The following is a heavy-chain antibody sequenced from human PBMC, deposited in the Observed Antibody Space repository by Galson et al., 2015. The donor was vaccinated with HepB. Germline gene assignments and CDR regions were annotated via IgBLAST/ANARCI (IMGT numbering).Heavy chain of an antibody. CDR2: IDPSDSYT. CDR3: ARHLRVYGSGSYYNPRYWYFDL. J-gene: IGHJ2*01. D-gene: IGHD3-10*01. V-gene: IGHV5-10-1*01. CDR1: GYSFTSYW. Sequence: QSGAEVKKPGESLRISCKGSGYSFTSYWISWVRQMPGKGLEWMGRIDPSDSYTNYSPSFQGHVTISADKSISTAYLQWSSLKASDTAMYYCARHLRVYGSGSYYNPRYWYFDLWGRGTLVTVSS.